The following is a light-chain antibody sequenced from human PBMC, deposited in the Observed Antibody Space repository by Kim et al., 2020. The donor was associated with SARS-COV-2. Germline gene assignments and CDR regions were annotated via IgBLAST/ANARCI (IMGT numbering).Light chain of an antibody. J-gene: IGKJ1*01. V-gene: IGKV1-5*01. CDR2: DGS. CDR1: QSVSRW. Sequence: DIQMTQSPSTLSASVGDRVTLTCRANQSVSRWLAWYQQKPGKAPKLLIYDGSNLQSGVPSRFSGSGSGTEFTLTISSLQPDDFAIYYCQHRQTFGQGTKVDIK. CDR3: QHRQT.